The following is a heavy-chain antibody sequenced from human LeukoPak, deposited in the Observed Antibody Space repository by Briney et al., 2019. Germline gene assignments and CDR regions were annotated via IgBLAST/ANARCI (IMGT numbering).Heavy chain of an antibody. CDR1: GFTFSSNW. J-gene: IGHJ4*02. CDR2: INKDGSEK. V-gene: IGHV3-7*01. CDR3: ARGISSGVDYFDY. D-gene: IGHD3-22*01. Sequence: GGSLRLSCAASGFTFSSNWMTWVRQAPGKGLEWVANINKDGSEKYYVDSVKGRFTISRDNAQNSLYLQMNRLRVEDTAVYYCARGISSGVDYFDYWGQGTLVSVSS.